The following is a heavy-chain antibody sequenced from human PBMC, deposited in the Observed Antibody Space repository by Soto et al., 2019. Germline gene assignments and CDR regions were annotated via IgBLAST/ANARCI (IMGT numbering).Heavy chain of an antibody. D-gene: IGHD3-10*01. J-gene: IGHJ4*02. CDR2: ISAYNGNT. V-gene: IGHV1-18*01. CDR3: ARDTGVRGVIISEDDY. Sequence: QVQLVQSGAEVKKPGASVKVSCKASGYTFTSYGISWVRQAPGQGLEWMGWISAYNGNTNYAQKLQGRVTMTTDTSTSTDYMELRSLRSDDTAVYYCARDTGVRGVIISEDDYWGQGNLVTVSS. CDR1: GYTFTSYG.